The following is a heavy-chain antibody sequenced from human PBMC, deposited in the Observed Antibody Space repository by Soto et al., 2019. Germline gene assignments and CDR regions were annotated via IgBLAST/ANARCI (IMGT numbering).Heavy chain of an antibody. J-gene: IGHJ4*02. CDR3: AKDLYGSGSYSIFDY. V-gene: IGHV3-23*01. CDR1: GFTFSSYA. CDR2: ISGSGGST. Sequence: EVQLLESGGGLVQPGGSLRLSCAASGFTFSSYAMSWVRQAPGKGLEWVSAISGSGGSTYYADSVKGRFTVSRDNSMNTLYLQMNSLRAEDTAVYYCAKDLYGSGSYSIFDYWGQGTLVTVSS. D-gene: IGHD3-10*01.